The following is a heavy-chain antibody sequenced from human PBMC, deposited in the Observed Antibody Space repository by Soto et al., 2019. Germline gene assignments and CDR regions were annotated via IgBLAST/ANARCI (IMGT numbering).Heavy chain of an antibody. J-gene: IGHJ6*02. CDR1: GFMFSHNL. V-gene: IGHV5-10-1*01. D-gene: IGHD2-21*02. CDR3: ASQNFFCGGDCNSCGMDV. Sequence: PGGSVKLSPEGSGFMFSHNLINWVRQEFGGGLEWLGRIDPSDSYTKYNPSFQGHVTISADKSTSTAYLQWSSLRASDTAVYYCASQNFFCGGDCNSCGMDVGAQGATATV. CDR2: IDPSDSYT.